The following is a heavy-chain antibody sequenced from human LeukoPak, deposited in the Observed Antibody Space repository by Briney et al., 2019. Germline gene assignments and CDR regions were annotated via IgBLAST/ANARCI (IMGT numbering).Heavy chain of an antibody. D-gene: IGHD3-10*01. CDR2: ISSSSSYT. Sequence: GGSLRLSCAASGFTFSDYYMSWIRQAPGKGLEWVSYISSSSSYTNYADSVKGRFTISRGNAKNSLYLQMNSLRAEDTAVYYCARAMVRGVITPYYYCYGMDVWGQGTTVTVSS. CDR3: ARAMVRGVITPYYYCYGMDV. V-gene: IGHV3-11*05. CDR1: GFTFSDYY. J-gene: IGHJ6*02.